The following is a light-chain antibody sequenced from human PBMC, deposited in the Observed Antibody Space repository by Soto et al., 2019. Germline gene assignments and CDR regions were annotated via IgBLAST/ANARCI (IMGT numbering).Light chain of an antibody. CDR2: DAS. J-gene: IGKJ5*01. V-gene: IGKV3-11*01. Sequence: ELVMSQSPATLSVSPGERATLSCRASQSVSSNVAWYQQKPGQAPRLLIHDASHRAAGIPARFSGSGFGTDFTLTISSLEPEDAAVYYCQQRSNWPPITFGQRTLLEIK. CDR3: QQRSNWPPIT. CDR1: QSVSSN.